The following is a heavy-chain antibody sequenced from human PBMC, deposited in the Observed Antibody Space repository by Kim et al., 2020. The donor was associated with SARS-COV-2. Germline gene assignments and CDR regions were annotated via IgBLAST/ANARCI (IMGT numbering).Heavy chain of an antibody. V-gene: IGHV3-21*01. CDR3: ARPRGYRLYYYYYGMDV. CDR2: ISSSSSYI. J-gene: IGHJ6*02. Sequence: GGSLRLSCAASGFTFSSYSMNWVRQAPGKGLEWVSSISSSSSYIYYADSVKGRFTISRDNAKNSLYLQMNSLRAEDTAVYYCARPRGYRLYYYYYGMDVWGQGTMVTVSS. CDR1: GFTFSSYS. D-gene: IGHD5-18*01.